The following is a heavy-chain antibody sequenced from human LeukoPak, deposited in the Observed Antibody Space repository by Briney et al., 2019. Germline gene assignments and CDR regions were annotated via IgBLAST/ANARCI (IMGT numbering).Heavy chain of an antibody. CDR3: ARDFGIAVAGTFRAAY. Sequence: GGSLRLSCAVSGFTFSSYGMHWVRQAPGKGLEWVAVISYDGSNKYYADSVKGRFTISRDNAKNSLYLQMNSLRAEDTAVYYCARDFGIAVAGTFRAAYWGQGTLVTVSS. V-gene: IGHV3-30*03. CDR1: GFTFSSYG. J-gene: IGHJ4*02. CDR2: ISYDGSNK. D-gene: IGHD6-19*01.